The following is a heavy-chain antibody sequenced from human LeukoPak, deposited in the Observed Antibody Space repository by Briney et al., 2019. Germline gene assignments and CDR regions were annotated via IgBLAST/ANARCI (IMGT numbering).Heavy chain of an antibody. V-gene: IGHV3-33*06. CDR3: AKTGGSVYYFDY. CDR1: GFTFSSYG. CDR2: ICYDGINK. J-gene: IGHJ4*02. D-gene: IGHD3-10*01. Sequence: GGSLRLSCAASGFTFSSYGMHWVRQAPGKGLEWVAVICYDGINKYYADSVKGRFTISRDSSKNTLYLQMNSLRAEDTAVYYCAKTGGSVYYFDYWGQGTLVTVSS.